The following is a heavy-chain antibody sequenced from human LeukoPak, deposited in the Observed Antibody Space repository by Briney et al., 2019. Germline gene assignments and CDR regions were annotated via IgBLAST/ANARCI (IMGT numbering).Heavy chain of an antibody. V-gene: IGHV1-24*01. Sequence: ASVKVSCKVSGYTLTELSMHWVRQAPGKGLEWMGGFDPEDGETIYAQKFQGRVTMTEDTSTDTAYMELSSLRSEDTAVYYCATVGGYYYYFGYWGQGTLVTVSS. D-gene: IGHD3-22*01. CDR3: ATVGGYYYYFGY. CDR1: GYTLTELS. J-gene: IGHJ4*02. CDR2: FDPEDGET.